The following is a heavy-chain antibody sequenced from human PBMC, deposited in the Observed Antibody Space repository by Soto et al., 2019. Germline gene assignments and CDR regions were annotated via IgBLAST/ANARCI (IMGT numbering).Heavy chain of an antibody. CDR3: ARGGYYFGSGKNYNDY. CDR1: GYTFNSYG. CDR2: ISVYSGDT. Sequence: QVQLVQSGAEVKKPGASVKVSCKASGYTFNSYGISWVRQAPGQGLEWMGWISVYSGDTSYAQKYQGRVTKTRDTSTSAAYMDLRSLRSDDTAVYYCARGGYYFGSGKNYNDYWGQGTLVAVSS. V-gene: IGHV1-18*01. J-gene: IGHJ4*02. D-gene: IGHD3-10*01.